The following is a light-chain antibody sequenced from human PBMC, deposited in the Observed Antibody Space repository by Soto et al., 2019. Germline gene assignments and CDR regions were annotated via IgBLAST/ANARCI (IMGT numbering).Light chain of an antibody. CDR2: EVT. CDR3: SSYRSTSYV. J-gene: IGLJ1*01. Sequence: QSALTQPRSVSGSPGQSITISCAGSSSDVGGHNYVSWYQQHPGKAPKLLIYEVTNRPSGVSNRFSGSKPGNTASLTISGLQAEDEADYYCSSYRSTSYVFGTGTKVTVL. V-gene: IGLV2-14*01. CDR1: SSDVGGHNY.